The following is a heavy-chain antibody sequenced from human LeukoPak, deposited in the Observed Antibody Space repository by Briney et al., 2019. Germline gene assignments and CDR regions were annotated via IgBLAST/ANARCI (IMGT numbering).Heavy chain of an antibody. V-gene: IGHV3-21*01. CDR3: ARAPGYSSGWYRFYYYYMDV. J-gene: IGHJ6*03. CDR1: GFTFSSYR. CDR2: ISSSSSYI. Sequence: PGGSLRLSCVASGFTFSSYRMNWVSQAPGRGLEWVSSISSSSSYIYYADSVKGRFTISRDNAKNSQYLQMNSLRAEDTAVYYCARAPGYSSGWYRFYYYYMDVWGKGTTVTVSS. D-gene: IGHD6-19*01.